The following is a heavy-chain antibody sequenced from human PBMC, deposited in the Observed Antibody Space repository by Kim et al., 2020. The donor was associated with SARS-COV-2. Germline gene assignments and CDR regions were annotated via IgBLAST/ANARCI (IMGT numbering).Heavy chain of an antibody. Sequence: SETLSLTCTVSGGSISSYYWSWIRQPPGKGLEWIGYIYYSGSTNYNPSLKSRVTISVDTSKNQFSLKLSSVTAADTAVYYCARSQSRPRADAFDIWGQGTMVTVSS. CDR2: IYYSGST. CDR1: GGSISSYY. CDR3: ARSQSRPRADAFDI. V-gene: IGHV4-59*01. J-gene: IGHJ3*02.